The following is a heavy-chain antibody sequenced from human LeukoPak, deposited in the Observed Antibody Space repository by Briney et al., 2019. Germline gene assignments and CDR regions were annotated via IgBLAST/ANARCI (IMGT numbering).Heavy chain of an antibody. Sequence: GESLKISCKGSGYSFTSYWIGWVRQMPGKDLEWMGIIYPGDSEARYSPSFRGQVTISADKSITTAYLQWSSLKASDTAMYYCARCKAVAGTINAFDFWGQGTMVTVSS. CDR1: GYSFTSYW. CDR2: IYPGDSEA. V-gene: IGHV5-51*01. CDR3: ARCKAVAGTINAFDF. J-gene: IGHJ3*01. D-gene: IGHD6-19*01.